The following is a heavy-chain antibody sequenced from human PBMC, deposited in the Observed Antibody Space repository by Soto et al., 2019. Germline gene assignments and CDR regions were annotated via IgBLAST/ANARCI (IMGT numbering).Heavy chain of an antibody. CDR1: GFTFSSYG. D-gene: IGHD1-26*01. Sequence: AGGSLRLSCAASGFTFSSYGMHWVRQAPGKGLEWVAVISYDGSNKYYADSVKGRFTISRDNSKNTLYLQMNSLRAEDTAVYYCAKDRDRAIDYWGQGTLVTVSS. V-gene: IGHV3-30*18. CDR2: ISYDGSNK. J-gene: IGHJ4*02. CDR3: AKDRDRAIDY.